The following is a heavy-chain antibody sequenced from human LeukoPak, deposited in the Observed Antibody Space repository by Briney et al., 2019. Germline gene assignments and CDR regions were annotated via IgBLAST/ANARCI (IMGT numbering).Heavy chain of an antibody. CDR2: INLDRGEI. Sequence: QSGGSLRLSCAASALTLSNYWMSCVSHAPGNGMEWVASINLDRGEINYVDSVRGRFAISRDNAKNSLSLQMSSLTAEDTAVYYCVRAHHPGGWFDPWGQGTLVTVSS. CDR1: ALTLSNYW. D-gene: IGHD3-10*01. V-gene: IGHV3-7*04. CDR3: VRAHHPGGWFDP. J-gene: IGHJ5*02.